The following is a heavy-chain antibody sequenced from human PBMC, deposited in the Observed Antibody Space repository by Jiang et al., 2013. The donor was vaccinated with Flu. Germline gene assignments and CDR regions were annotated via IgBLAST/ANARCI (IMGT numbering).Heavy chain of an antibody. CDR2: SIIVGST. CDR3: ARLPRGDSLYYFDY. D-gene: IGHD2-21*02. Sequence: GSGLVKPSETLSLICTVSGSSITSSSYYWGLDPPAPQGRGWEWDRGVSIIVGSTSYSPSLTSRVTISVDTSENRFSLNLSSVTAADTAVYYCARLPRGDSLYYFDYWG. CDR1: GSSITSSSYY. V-gene: IGHV4-39*01. J-gene: IGHJ4*01.